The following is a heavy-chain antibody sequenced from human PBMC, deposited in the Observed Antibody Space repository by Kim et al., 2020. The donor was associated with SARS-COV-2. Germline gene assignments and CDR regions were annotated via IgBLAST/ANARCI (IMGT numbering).Heavy chain of an antibody. CDR1: GYTFTGYY. V-gene: IGHV1-2*04. Sequence: ASVKVSCKASGYTFTGYYMHWVRQAPGQGLEWMGWINPNSGGTNYAQKFQGWVTMTRDTSISTAYMELSRLRSDDTAVYYCARDQAGGYSYGHLPNYYYGMDVWGQGTTVTVSS. J-gene: IGHJ6*02. CDR3: ARDQAGGYSYGHLPNYYYGMDV. CDR2: INPNSGGT. D-gene: IGHD5-18*01.